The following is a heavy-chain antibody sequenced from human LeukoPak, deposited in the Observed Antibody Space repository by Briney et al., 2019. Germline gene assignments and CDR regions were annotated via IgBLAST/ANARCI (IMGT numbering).Heavy chain of an antibody. J-gene: IGHJ6*03. CDR3: ARGLWGYQLLGTDYYYYMDV. V-gene: IGHV1-8*03. Sequence: GASVKVSCKASGYTFTSYDINWLRQATGQGLEWMGWMNPNSGDTGYAQKFQGRVTITRNTSISTAYMELSSLRSEDTAVYYCARGLWGYQLLGTDYYYYMDVWGKGTTVTVSS. CDR2: MNPNSGDT. CDR1: GYTFTSYD. D-gene: IGHD2-2*01.